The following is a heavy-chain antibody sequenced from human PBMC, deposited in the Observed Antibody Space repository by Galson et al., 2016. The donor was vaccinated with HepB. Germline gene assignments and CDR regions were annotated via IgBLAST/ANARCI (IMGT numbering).Heavy chain of an antibody. D-gene: IGHD3-3*01. CDR1: GFTFSSYG. Sequence: SLRLSCAASGFTFSSYGMHWVRQAPGKGLEWVAVISYDGSSKYYADSVKGRFTISRDNSKNTLYLQMNSLRAEDTAVYYCATPYYDFWGGYNPFDYWGQGTMVTVSS. CDR3: ATPYYDFWGGYNPFDY. V-gene: IGHV3-30*03. J-gene: IGHJ4*02. CDR2: ISYDGSSK.